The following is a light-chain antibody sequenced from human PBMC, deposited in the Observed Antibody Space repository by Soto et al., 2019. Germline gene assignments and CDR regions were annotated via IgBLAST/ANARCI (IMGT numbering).Light chain of an antibody. CDR1: QSVSSTY. Sequence: DIVLTQSPGTLSLSQGERATLSCRASQSVSSTYLAWYQQKPGQAPRLLIYGASSRATGIPDRFSGSGSGTDFTLTISRLEPEDFAVYYCQQYGSSPKLTFGGGTKVDIK. V-gene: IGKV3-20*01. CDR2: GAS. CDR3: QQYGSSPKLT. J-gene: IGKJ4*01.